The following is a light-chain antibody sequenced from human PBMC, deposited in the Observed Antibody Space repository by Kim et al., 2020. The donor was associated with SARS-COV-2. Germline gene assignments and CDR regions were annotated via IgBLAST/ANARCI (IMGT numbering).Light chain of an antibody. CDR3: QQYDTFPT. CDR2: KSS. CDR1: KSICSG. V-gene: IGKV1-5*03. J-gene: IGKJ2*01. Sequence: LSASVGDRVTITCRASKSICSGLAWYQQKPGRPPKLLIYKSSILQSGVSSRFSGSGSWTELTLTISSLQPDDFATYYCQQYDTFPTFGQGTNWRS.